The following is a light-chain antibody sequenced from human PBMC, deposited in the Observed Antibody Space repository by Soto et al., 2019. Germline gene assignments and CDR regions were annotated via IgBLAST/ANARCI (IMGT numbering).Light chain of an antibody. Sequence: QSALTQPASVSGSPGQSITLLCTGTSSDFGIYNSVSWYQQHPGKAPKLMIHDVTNRPSGVSSRFSGSRSGNTASLTISGLQAEDEADYYCSSFTSSSSYVFGPGTQLTVL. J-gene: IGLJ1*01. V-gene: IGLV2-14*01. CDR3: SSFTSSSSYV. CDR2: DVT. CDR1: SSDFGIYNS.